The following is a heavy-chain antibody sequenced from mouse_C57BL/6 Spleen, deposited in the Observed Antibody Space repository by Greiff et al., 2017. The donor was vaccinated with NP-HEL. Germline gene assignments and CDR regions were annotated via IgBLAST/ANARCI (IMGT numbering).Heavy chain of an antibody. CDR3: ARRQEGMDY. Sequence: VQLQQPGAELVKPGASVKVSCKASGYTFTNYLIEWVKQRPGQGLEWIGVINPGSGGTNYNEKFKGKATLTADKSSSTAYMQLSSLTSEDSAVYFCARRQEGMDYWGQGTSVTVSS. CDR1: GYTFTNYL. J-gene: IGHJ4*01. V-gene: IGHV1-54*01. CDR2: INPGSGGT.